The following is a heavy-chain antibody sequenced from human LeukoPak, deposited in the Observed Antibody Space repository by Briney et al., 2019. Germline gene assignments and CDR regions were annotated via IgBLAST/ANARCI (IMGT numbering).Heavy chain of an antibody. J-gene: IGHJ4*02. D-gene: IGHD3-16*02. V-gene: IGHV1-46*01. CDR3: ARVSGMGELSVEVDY. CDR1: GYTFTKYY. CDR2: INPIGGSA. Sequence: ASVKGSCKASGYTFTKYYIHWVRQAPGQGLKWMEKINPIGGSATYAQKFQGRVTMTRDTSTSTVYMELSSLKSEDTAVFYCARVSGMGELSVEVDYWGQGTLVTASS.